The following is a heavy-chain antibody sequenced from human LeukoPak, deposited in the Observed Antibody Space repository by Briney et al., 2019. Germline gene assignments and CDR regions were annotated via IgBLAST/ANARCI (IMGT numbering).Heavy chain of an antibody. CDR3: ARGPSGYHNT. J-gene: IGHJ4*02. D-gene: IGHD5-12*01. CDR2: ISYDGSNK. V-gene: IGHV3-30*04. Sequence: GRSLRLSCAASGFTFSTYAMHWVRQAPGKGLEWVAVISYDGSNKDFADSVKGRFTFSRDNSKNTLYLQMNSLRAEDTAVYYCARGPSGYHNTGGQGTLVTVSS. CDR1: GFTFSTYA.